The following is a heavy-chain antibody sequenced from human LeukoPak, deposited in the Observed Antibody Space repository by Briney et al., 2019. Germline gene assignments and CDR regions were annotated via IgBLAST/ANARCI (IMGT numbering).Heavy chain of an antibody. CDR1: GGSFSGYY. V-gene: IGHV3-66*01. CDR2: LYSRGST. J-gene: IGHJ3*02. Sequence: PSETLSLTCAVYGGSFSGYYWSWIRQPPGKGLEWVSVLYSRGSTYYADSVKGRFTISRDNSKNTLYLQMNSLRDEDTALYYCARGGPEDAFDIWGQGTMVIVSS. D-gene: IGHD1-14*01. CDR3: ARGGPEDAFDI.